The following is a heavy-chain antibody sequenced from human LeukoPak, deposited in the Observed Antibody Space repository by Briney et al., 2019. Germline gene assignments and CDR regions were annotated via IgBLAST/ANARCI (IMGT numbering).Heavy chain of an antibody. CDR2: MNPNSGNT. Sequence: ASVTVSCQASGYTFTSYDINWVRQAPGQGLEWMGWMNPNSGNTGYAQKFQGRVTMTRNTSISTAYMELSSLRSEDTAVYYCARVAAARRTATLRVMDVWGKGTTVTVS. V-gene: IGHV1-8*01. CDR3: ARVAAARRTATLRVMDV. D-gene: IGHD6-13*01. J-gene: IGHJ6*03. CDR1: GYTFTSYD.